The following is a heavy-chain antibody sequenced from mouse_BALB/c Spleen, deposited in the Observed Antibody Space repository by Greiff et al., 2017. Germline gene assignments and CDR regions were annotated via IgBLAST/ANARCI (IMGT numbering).Heavy chain of an antibody. V-gene: IGHV5-6*01. CDR3: ARPFLELGTMAMDY. J-gene: IGHJ4*01. Sequence: DVHLVESGGDLVKPGGSLKLSCAASGFTFSSYGMSWVRQTPDKRLEWVATISSGGSYTYYPDSVKGRFTISRDNAKNTLYLQMSSLKSEDTAMYYCARPFLELGTMAMDYWGQGTSVTVSS. CDR1: GFTFSSYG. CDR2: ISSGGSYT. D-gene: IGHD4-1*01.